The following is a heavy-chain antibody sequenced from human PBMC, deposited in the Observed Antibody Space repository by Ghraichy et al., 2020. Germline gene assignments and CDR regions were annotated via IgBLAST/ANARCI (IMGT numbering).Heavy chain of an antibody. CDR3: ARDRSAAAGPYYYYGMDV. CDR1: GFTVSSNY. Sequence: GESLNISCAASGFTVSSNYMSWVRQAPGKGLEWVSVIYSGGSTYYADSVKGRFTISRDNSKNTLYLQMNSLRAEDTAVYYCARDRSAAAGPYYYYGMDVWGQGTTVTVSS. V-gene: IGHV3-66*01. J-gene: IGHJ6*02. CDR2: IYSGGST. D-gene: IGHD6-13*01.